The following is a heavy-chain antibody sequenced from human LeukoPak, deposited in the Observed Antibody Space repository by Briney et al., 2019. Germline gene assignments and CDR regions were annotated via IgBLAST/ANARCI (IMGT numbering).Heavy chain of an antibody. D-gene: IGHD3-16*02. CDR2: IYYSGST. CDR1: GGSISSYY. V-gene: IGHV4-59*01. CDR3: ARVRLLTFGGVIVRHYFDY. Sequence: PSETLSLTCTVSGGSISSYYWSWIRQPPGKGLDGIGYIYYSGSTNYNPSLKSRVTISVDTSKNQFSLKLSSVTAADTAVYYCARVRLLTFGGVIVRHYFDYWGQGTLVTVSS. J-gene: IGHJ4*02.